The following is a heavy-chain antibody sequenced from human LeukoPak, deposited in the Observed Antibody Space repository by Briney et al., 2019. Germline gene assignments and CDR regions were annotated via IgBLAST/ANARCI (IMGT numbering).Heavy chain of an antibody. CDR1: GFPFSSYA. D-gene: IGHD2-15*01. V-gene: IGHV3-64D*09. J-gene: IGHJ6*02. Sequence: GGSLRLSCSASGFPFSSYAMHWVRQAPGKGLEYVSAISDSGGSTYYTDSVKGRFTISRDNSKNTLYLQMSSLRAEDTAVYFCVRGYSFGPYGMDVWGQGTTVTVSS. CDR2: ISDSGGST. CDR3: VRGYSFGPYGMDV.